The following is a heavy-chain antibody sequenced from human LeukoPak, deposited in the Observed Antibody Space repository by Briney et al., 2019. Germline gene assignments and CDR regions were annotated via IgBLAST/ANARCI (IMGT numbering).Heavy chain of an antibody. J-gene: IGHJ4*02. D-gene: IGHD3-22*01. Sequence: TGGSLRLSCAASGFTFSSYRMYWVRQAPGKGLVWVSRINSDGSSTTYADSVKGRFTISRDNAKNSLYLQMNSLRAEDTAVYYCARAETYYYDSSGYYFDYWGQGTLVTVSS. V-gene: IGHV3-74*01. CDR2: INSDGSST. CDR3: ARAETYYYDSSGYYFDY. CDR1: GFTFSSYR.